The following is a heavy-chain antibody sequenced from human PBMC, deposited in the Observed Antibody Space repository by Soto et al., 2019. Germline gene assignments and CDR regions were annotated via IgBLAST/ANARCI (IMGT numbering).Heavy chain of an antibody. J-gene: IGHJ4*02. Sequence: GESLKISCSGSGYSFTSYWISWVRQMPGKGLEWMGIIYPGDSYTRYSPSFQGQVTISADKSISTAYLQWSSLKASDTAMYYCGRGDSSDYYTAAAADYWGQGTLVTVSS. D-gene: IGHD3-22*01. CDR3: GRGDSSDYYTAAAADY. CDR1: GYSFTSYW. V-gene: IGHV5-51*01. CDR2: IYPGDSYT.